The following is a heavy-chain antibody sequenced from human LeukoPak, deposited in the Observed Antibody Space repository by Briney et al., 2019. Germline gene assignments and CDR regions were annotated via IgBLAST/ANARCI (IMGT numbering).Heavy chain of an antibody. CDR2: INHSGST. Sequence: SGTLSLTCAVYGGSFSGYYWSWIRQPPGKGLEWIGEINHSGSTNYNPSLKSRVTISVDTSKNQFSLKLSSVTAADTAVYYCARGPTNYYDFWSGYSSNWFDPWGQGTLVTVSS. V-gene: IGHV4-34*01. CDR3: ARGPTNYYDFWSGYSSNWFDP. J-gene: IGHJ5*02. D-gene: IGHD3-3*01. CDR1: GGSFSGYY.